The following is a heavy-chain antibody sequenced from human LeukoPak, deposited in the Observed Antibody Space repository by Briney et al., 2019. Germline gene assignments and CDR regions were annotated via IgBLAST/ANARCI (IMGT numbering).Heavy chain of an antibody. Sequence: PGGSLRLSCAASGFSFTSYAMNWVPQAPGKGVEWVSAISGSGRSTFSADSVRGRFTTSRDNSKNILYLQVNNLRGEDAAVYYCAKDSFGPIIHHDYWGQGTLVTVSS. CDR1: GFSFTSYA. J-gene: IGHJ4*02. V-gene: IGHV3-23*01. CDR3: AKDSFGPIIHHDY. CDR2: ISGSGRST. D-gene: IGHD3/OR15-3a*01.